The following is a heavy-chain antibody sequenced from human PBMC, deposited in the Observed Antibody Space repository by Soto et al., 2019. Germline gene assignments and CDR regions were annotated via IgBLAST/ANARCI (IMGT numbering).Heavy chain of an antibody. CDR3: ARVVGYCISTSCYYYYGMAV. Sequence: QVQLQESGPGLVKPSETLSLTCTVSGGSVSSGSYYWSWIRQPPGKGLEWIGYIYYSGSTNYNPSPKGRVTISVDTSNNQFSLKLSSVTAADTAVYYCARVVGYCISTSCYYYYGMAVWGQGTTVTVSS. J-gene: IGHJ6*02. CDR2: IYYSGST. V-gene: IGHV4-61*01. CDR1: GGSVSSGSYY. D-gene: IGHD2-2*01.